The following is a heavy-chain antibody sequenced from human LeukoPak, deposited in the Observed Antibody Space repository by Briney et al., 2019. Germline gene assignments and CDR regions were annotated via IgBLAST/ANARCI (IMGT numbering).Heavy chain of an antibody. CDR1: GFTFSSYG. V-gene: IGHV3-33*01. J-gene: IGHJ4*02. CDR2: IWYDGSKK. CDR3: AREGGYSYATDY. Sequence: GGSLGLSCAASGFTFSSYGMHWVRQAPGKGLEWVAVIWYDGSKKYYADSVKGRFTISRDNSKNTLSLQMNSLRAEDTAVYYCAREGGYSYATDYWGQGTLVTVSS. D-gene: IGHD5-18*01.